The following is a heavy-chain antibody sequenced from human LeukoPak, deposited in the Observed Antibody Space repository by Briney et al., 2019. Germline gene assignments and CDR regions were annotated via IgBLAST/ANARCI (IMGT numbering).Heavy chain of an antibody. D-gene: IGHD6-13*01. CDR3: ARGWRIAAAGFDY. Sequence: SETLSLTCAVYGGSFSGYYWSWIRQPPGKGLEWIGEINHSGSTNYNPSLKSRVTISVDTSKNQFSLKLSSVTAADTAVYYCARGWRIAAAGFDYWGQGTLVSVSS. CDR1: GGSFSGYY. V-gene: IGHV4-34*01. CDR2: INHSGST. J-gene: IGHJ4*02.